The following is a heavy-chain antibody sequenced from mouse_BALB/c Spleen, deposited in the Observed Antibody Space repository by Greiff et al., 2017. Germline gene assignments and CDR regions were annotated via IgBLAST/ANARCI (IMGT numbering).Heavy chain of an antibody. CDR2: ISTYYGDA. CDR3: ARGVGNYVGAY. CDR1: GYTFTDYA. Sequence: VQLQESGAELVRPGVSVKISCKGSGYTFTDYAMHWVKQSHAKSLEWIGVISTYYGDASYNQKFKGKATMTVDKSSSTAYMELARLTSEDSAIYYCARGVGNYVGAYWGQGTLVTVSA. D-gene: IGHD2-1*01. J-gene: IGHJ3*01. V-gene: IGHV1S137*01.